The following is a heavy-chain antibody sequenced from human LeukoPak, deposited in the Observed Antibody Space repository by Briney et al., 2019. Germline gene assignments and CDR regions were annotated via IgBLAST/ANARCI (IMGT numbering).Heavy chain of an antibody. D-gene: IGHD6-13*01. CDR2: IYSGGST. CDR3: ARDAGASIAAAGTGRDY. CDR1: GFTVGSNY. V-gene: IGHV3-66*01. J-gene: IGHJ4*02. Sequence: GGSLRLSCAASGFTVGSNYMSWVRQAPGKGLEWGSVIYSGGSTYYADSVKGRFTISRDNSKNTLYLQMNSLRAEDTAVYYCARDAGASIAAAGTGRDYWGQGTLVTVSS.